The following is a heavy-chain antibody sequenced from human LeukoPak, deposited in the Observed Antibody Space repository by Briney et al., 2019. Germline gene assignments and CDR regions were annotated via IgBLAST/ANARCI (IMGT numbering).Heavy chain of an antibody. CDR1: GFTFSSYA. CDR2: ISGSGGST. D-gene: IGHD3-10*01. CDR3: ALASMVQGVTFDY. J-gene: IGHJ4*02. Sequence: GGSLRLSCAASGFTFSSYAMSWLRQAPGKGLEWVSAISGSGGSTYYADSVKGRFTISRDNSKNTLYLQMNSLRAEDTAVYYCALASMVQGVTFDYWGQGTLVTVSS. V-gene: IGHV3-23*01.